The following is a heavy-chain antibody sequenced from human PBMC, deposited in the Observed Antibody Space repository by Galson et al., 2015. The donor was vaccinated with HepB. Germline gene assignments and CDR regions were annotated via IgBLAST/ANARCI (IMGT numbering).Heavy chain of an antibody. CDR1: GGSISSYY. V-gene: IGHV4-59*01. D-gene: IGHD6-13*01. J-gene: IGHJ1*01. CDR3: ARDAVGTWEYFQH. Sequence: SETLSLTCTVSGGSISSYYWSWIRQPPGKGLEWIGYIYYSGGTNYNPSLKSRVTISVDTSKNQFSLKLSSVTAADTAVYYCARDAVGTWEYFQHWGRGTLVTVSS. CDR2: IYYSGGT.